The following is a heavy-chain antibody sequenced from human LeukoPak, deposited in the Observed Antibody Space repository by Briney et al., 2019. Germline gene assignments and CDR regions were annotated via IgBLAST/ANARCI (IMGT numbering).Heavy chain of an antibody. CDR2: ISGSGGST. CDR3: AKDNFRRDGYNGCDY. J-gene: IGHJ4*02. CDR1: GFTFSSYA. Sequence: GGSLRLSCAASGFTFSSYAMSWVRQAPGKGLEWVSAISGSGGSTYYADSVKGRFTISRDNSKNTLYLQMNSLRAEDTAVYYCAKDNFRRDGYNGCDYWGQGTLVTVSS. D-gene: IGHD5-24*01. V-gene: IGHV3-23*01.